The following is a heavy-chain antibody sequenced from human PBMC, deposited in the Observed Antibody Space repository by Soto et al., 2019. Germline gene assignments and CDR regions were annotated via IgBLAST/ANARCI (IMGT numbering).Heavy chain of an antibody. V-gene: IGHV4-59*08. D-gene: IGHD3-3*01. CDR1: GGSISSYY. CDR3: ARHTEYNDFWSGYYPNYYYYMDV. Sequence: SETLSLTCTVSGGSISSYYWSWIRQPPGKGLEWIGYIYYSGSTNYNPSLKSRVTISVDTSKNQFSLKLSSATAADTAVYYCARHTEYNDFWSGYYPNYYYYMDVWGKGTTVTVSS. J-gene: IGHJ6*03. CDR2: IYYSGST.